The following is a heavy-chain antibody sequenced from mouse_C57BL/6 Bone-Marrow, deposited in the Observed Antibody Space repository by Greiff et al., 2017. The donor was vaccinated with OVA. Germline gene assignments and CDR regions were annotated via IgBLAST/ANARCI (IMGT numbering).Heavy chain of an antibody. CDR2: INPSTGGT. V-gene: IGHV1-42*01. D-gene: IGHD2-1*01. Sequence: VQLQQSGPELVKPGASVKISCKASGYSFTGYYMNWVKQSPEKSLEWIGEINPSTGGTTYNQKFKAKATLTVDKSSSTAYMQLKSLTSEDSAVYYCARECNAWFAYWGQGTLVTVSA. CDR3: ARECNAWFAY. CDR1: GYSFTGYY. J-gene: IGHJ3*01.